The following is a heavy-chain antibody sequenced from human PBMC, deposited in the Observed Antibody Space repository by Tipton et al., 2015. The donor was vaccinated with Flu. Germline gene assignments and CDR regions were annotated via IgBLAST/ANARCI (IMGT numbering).Heavy chain of an antibody. D-gene: IGHD4-11*01. CDR2: IYRTGST. J-gene: IGHJ5*01. CDR3: ARRDYSNYVSDPRNWFDP. CDR1: RFSISSGDFY. Sequence: TLSLTCTVSRFSISSGDFYWSWIRQHPGKGLEWIGNIYRTGSTYYNPSVKSRVTISVDTSKNQFSLRLTSVTAADTAVYYCARRDYSNYVSDPRNWFDPWGPGTLVTVSS. V-gene: IGHV4-30-4*08.